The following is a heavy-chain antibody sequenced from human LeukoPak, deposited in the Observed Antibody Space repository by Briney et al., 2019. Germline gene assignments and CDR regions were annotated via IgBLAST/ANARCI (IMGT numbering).Heavy chain of an antibody. D-gene: IGHD2-15*01. CDR3: AKVWAAYCSGGSCYLDAFDI. Sequence: SGGSLRLSCAASGFTFSSYAMSWVRQAPGKGLEWVSAISGSGGSTYYADSVKGRFTISRDNSKNTLYLQMNSLRAEDTAVYYCAKVWAAYCSGGSCYLDAFDIWGQGTMVTVSS. CDR1: GFTFSSYA. J-gene: IGHJ3*02. CDR2: ISGSGGST. V-gene: IGHV3-23*01.